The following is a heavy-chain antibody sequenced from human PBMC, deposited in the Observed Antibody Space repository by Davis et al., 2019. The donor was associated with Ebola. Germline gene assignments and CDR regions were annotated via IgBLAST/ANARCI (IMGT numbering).Heavy chain of an antibody. J-gene: IGHJ6*03. CDR3: ARDPTEYSSSSIYYYYYMDV. CDR2: ISSSSSTI. V-gene: IGHV3-48*02. Sequence: PGGSLRLSCAASGFTFSNYDMGWVRQAPGKGLEWVSYISSSSSTIYYADSVKGRFTISRDNAKNSLYLQMNSLRDEDTAVYYCARDPTEYSSSSIYYYYYMDVWGKGTTVTVSS. D-gene: IGHD6-6*01. CDR1: GFTFSNYD.